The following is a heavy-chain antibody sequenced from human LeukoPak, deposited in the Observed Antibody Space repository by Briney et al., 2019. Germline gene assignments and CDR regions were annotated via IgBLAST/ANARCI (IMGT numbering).Heavy chain of an antibody. CDR2: ISYDGSNK. D-gene: IGHD3-22*01. Sequence: GGSLRLSCAASGFTFSSYGMRWVRQAPAKGLEWVAVISYDGSNKYYADSVKGRFTISRDNSKNTLYLQMHSLRAEDTAVYYCAKQGYDSSGYCLGYWGQGTLVTVSS. CDR1: GFTFSSYG. J-gene: IGHJ4*02. V-gene: IGHV3-30*18. CDR3: AKQGYDSSGYCLGY.